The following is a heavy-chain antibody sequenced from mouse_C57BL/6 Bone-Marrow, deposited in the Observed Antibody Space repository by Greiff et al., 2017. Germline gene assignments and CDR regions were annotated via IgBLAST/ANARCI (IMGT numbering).Heavy chain of an antibody. J-gene: IGHJ4*01. D-gene: IGHD1-1*01. CDR1: GYTFTSYW. Sequence: VQLQQPGAELVRPGSSVKLSCKASGYTFTSYWMHWVKQRPIQGLEWIGNIYPSDSETHYNQKFKDKATLTVDKSSSTAYMQLSSLTSEDSAVYYCAGSSYPYYYAMDYWGQGTSVTVSS. V-gene: IGHV1-52*01. CDR2: IYPSDSET. CDR3: AGSSYPYYYAMDY.